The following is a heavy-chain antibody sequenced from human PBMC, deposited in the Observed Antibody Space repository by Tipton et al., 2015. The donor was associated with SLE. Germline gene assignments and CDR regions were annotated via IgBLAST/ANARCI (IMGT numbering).Heavy chain of an antibody. J-gene: IGHJ4*02. D-gene: IGHD3-10*01. CDR3: ASLLYGSGSYGDDY. CDR2: INHSGST. V-gene: IGHV4-34*01. CDR1: GGSISSHY. Sequence: TLSLTCTVSGGSISSHYWSWIRQPPGKGLEWIGEINHSGSTNYNPSLKSRVTISVDTSKNQFSLKLSSVTAADTAVYYCASLLYGSGSYGDDYWGQGTLVTVSS.